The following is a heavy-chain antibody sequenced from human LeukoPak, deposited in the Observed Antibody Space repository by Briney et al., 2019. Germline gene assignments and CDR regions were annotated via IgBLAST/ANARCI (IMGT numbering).Heavy chain of an antibody. Sequence: SETLSLTCTVSGGSISSSTYYWGWIRQPPGKGLEWIGSIYYSGSTYYNPSLKSRVTISVDTSKNQFSLKLSSVTAADTAVYYCARRARGAKFGSGAFDIWCQGTMVTVSS. CDR1: GGSISSSTYY. CDR3: ARRARGAKFGSGAFDI. V-gene: IGHV4-39*01. CDR2: IYYSGST. D-gene: IGHD3-10*01. J-gene: IGHJ3*02.